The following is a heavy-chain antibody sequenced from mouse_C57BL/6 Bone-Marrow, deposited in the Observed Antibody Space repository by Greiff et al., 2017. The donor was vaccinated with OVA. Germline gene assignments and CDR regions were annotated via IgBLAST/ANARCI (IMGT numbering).Heavy chain of an antibody. Sequence: VQLQQSGPELVKPGASVKIPCKASGYTFTDYNMDWVKQSHGKSLEWIGDINPNNGGTIYNQKFKGKATLTVDKSSSTAYMELRSLTSEDTAVYYCARGDYGSSYSFAYWGQGTLVTVSA. CDR3: ARGDYGSSYSFAY. CDR1: GYTFTDYN. J-gene: IGHJ3*01. D-gene: IGHD1-1*01. CDR2: INPNNGGT. V-gene: IGHV1-18*01.